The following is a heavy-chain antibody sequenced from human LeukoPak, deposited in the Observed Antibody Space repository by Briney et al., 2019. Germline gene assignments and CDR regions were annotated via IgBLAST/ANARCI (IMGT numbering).Heavy chain of an antibody. CDR2: INPTSGGT. V-gene: IGHV1-2*02. CDR1: RYIFTGYF. CDR3: PRNIGMVAASSQVFGGY. Sequence: GSVKVSCKASRYIFTGYFMHWVGQAAGQGREGMGWINPTSGGTDSAQKFQGRVTMTRNTSISTAYMALSRLTCDHAAVYFCPRNIGMVAASSQVFGGYWGQGTLVTVSS. J-gene: IGHJ4*02. D-gene: IGHD1-26*01.